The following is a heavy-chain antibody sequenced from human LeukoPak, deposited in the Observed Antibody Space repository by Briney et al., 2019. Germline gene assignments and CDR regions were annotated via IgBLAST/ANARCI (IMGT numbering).Heavy chain of an antibody. Sequence: PSETLSLTCAVSGYSISSGDYWGWIRQSPGKGLEWIGNIFHSGSTYHNPSLKSRVTISVDTSKNEFSLKLSSVTAADTAVYYCARGIHYHIEYWGQGTLVTVSS. CDR3: ARGIHYHIEY. D-gene: IGHD3-10*01. CDR2: IFHSGST. J-gene: IGHJ4*02. V-gene: IGHV4-38-2*01. CDR1: GYSISSGDY.